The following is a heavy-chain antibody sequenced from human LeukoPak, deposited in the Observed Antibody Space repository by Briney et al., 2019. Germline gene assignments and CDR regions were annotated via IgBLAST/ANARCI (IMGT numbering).Heavy chain of an antibody. D-gene: IGHD1-26*01. J-gene: IGHJ4*02. Sequence: SETLSLTCTVSNGSISSSSYYWGWIRQPPGKGLEWIGSIYYSGSTYYNPSLKSRVTISVDTSKNQFSLKLSSVTAADTAVYYCARRGVGVKGGFDYWGQGTLVTVSS. CDR2: IYYSGST. CDR3: ARRGVGVKGGFDY. V-gene: IGHV4-39*01. CDR1: NGSISSSSYY.